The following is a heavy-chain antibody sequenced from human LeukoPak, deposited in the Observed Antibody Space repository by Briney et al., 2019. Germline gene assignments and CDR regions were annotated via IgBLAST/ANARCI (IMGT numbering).Heavy chain of an antibody. CDR1: GYTFTSYG. Sequence: EASVKVSCKASGYTFTSYGISWVRQAPGQGLEWMGWISAYNGNTNYAQKLQGRVTMTTDTSTSTAYMELRSLRSDDTAVYYCASGRTPRYDSSGDAFDIWGQGTMVTVSS. CDR3: ASGRTPRYDSSGDAFDI. CDR2: ISAYNGNT. D-gene: IGHD3-22*01. J-gene: IGHJ3*02. V-gene: IGHV1-18*01.